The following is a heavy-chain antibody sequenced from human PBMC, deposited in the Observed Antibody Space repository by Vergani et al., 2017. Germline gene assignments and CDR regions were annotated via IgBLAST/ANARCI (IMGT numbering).Heavy chain of an antibody. D-gene: IGHD3-10*01. CDR2: IHHSGAT. Sequence: QVQLQESGPGLVKPSETLPLTCTVSGGSITNNFWSWIRRPPGKGLEWIGYIHHSGATNSKSSLRSRVTISVDTSKNQFSLKLSSVTAADTAVYYCARGRRTMVRGGVFDYWGQGTLVTVSS. CDR1: GGSITNNF. CDR3: ARGRRTMVRGGVFDY. V-gene: IGHV4-59*12. J-gene: IGHJ4*02.